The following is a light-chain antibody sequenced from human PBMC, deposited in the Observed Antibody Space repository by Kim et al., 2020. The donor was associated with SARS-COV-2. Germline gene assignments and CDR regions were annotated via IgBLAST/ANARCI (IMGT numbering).Light chain of an antibody. V-gene: IGKV1-33*01. J-gene: IGKJ4*01. CDR3: HQYDDLI. CDR2: DAS. Sequence: LYASVGDRVTVTCQASQDSTNYLNWYQHSPGKAPKLLIYDASNLETGVPSRFSGSGSGTHFTFAISSLQPEDFATYYCHQYDDLIFGGGTKVDIK. CDR1: QDSTNY.